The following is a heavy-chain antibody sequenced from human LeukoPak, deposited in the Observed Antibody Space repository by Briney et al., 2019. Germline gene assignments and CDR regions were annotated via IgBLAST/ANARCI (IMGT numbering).Heavy chain of an antibody. CDR2: ISSSSSYI. V-gene: IGHV3-21*01. CDR1: GCTFSSYS. CDR3: ARDLKFEYYYGSGSSRPDY. J-gene: IGHJ4*02. Sequence: GGSLRLSCAASGCTFSSYSMNWVRQAPGKGLEWVSSISSSSSYIYYADSVKGRFTISRDNAKNSLYLQMNSLRAEDTAVYYCARDLKFEYYYGSGSSRPDYWGQGTLVTVSS. D-gene: IGHD3-10*01.